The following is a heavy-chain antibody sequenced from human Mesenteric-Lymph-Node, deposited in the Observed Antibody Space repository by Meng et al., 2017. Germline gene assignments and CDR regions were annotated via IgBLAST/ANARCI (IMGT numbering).Heavy chain of an antibody. J-gene: IGHJ5*02. CDR3: AKTGHRFDP. V-gene: IGHV4-34*01. Sequence: QVQLQQWGAGLVKSSETLSLTCAVYGESFNEHYWSWIRQPPGMGLEWIGEINHSGRANYNPSLKSRVSISVDTSKNQFSLKLSSMTAADTAMYYCAKTGHRFDPWGQGTLVTVSS. CDR2: INHSGRA. CDR1: GESFNEHY. D-gene: IGHD3-10*01.